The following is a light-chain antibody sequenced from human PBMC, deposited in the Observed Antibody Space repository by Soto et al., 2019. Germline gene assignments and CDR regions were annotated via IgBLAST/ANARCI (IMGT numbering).Light chain of an antibody. J-gene: IGLJ1*01. CDR3: SSYAGSNAYV. CDR2: EVS. V-gene: IGLV2-8*01. CDR1: SRDVGGYNY. Sequence: QSVLTQPTSASGSPGQSVTISCTGTSRDVGGYNYVSWYQQHPGKAPKLMIYEVSKRPSGVPDRFSGSKSGNTASLTVSGLQAEDEADYYCSSYAGSNAYVFGTGTKVTVL.